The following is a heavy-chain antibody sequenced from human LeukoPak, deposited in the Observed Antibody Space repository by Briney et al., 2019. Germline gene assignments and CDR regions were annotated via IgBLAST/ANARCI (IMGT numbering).Heavy chain of an antibody. V-gene: IGHV3-23*01. Sequence: GGSLRLSCAASGFTFSSYAMNWVRQTPGKGLEWVSTARASGSATYYADSVKGRFAISRDDSKSTLYLQMTNLRAEDTALYYCAKRYGNAWYQFDYWGRGNLVTVSS. CDR2: ARASGSAT. CDR3: AKRYGNAWYQFDY. CDR1: GFTFSSYA. D-gene: IGHD5-18*01. J-gene: IGHJ4*02.